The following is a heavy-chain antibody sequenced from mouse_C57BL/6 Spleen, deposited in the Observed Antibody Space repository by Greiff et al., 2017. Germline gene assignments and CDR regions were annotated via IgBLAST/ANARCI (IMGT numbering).Heavy chain of an antibody. CDR2: INPSNGGT. J-gene: IGHJ1*03. CDR3: ARFITTVDWYFDV. CDR1: GYTFTGYW. D-gene: IGHD1-1*01. Sequence: QVQLQQSGAELMKPGASVKLSCKATGYTFTGYWMHWVKQRPGQGLEWIGNINPSNGGTNYNEKFKSKATLTVDKSSSTAYMQLSSLTSEDSAVYYCARFITTVDWYFDVRGTGTTVTVSS. V-gene: IGHV1-53*01.